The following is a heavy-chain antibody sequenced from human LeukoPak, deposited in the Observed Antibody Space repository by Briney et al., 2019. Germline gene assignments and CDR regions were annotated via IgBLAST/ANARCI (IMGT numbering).Heavy chain of an antibody. CDR3: AKGVWAPRFDS. CDR2: INHSGSI. CDR1: GASFSYDY. D-gene: IGHD7-27*01. Sequence: PSETLSLTCAVYGASFSYDYWGWIRQAPGKGLEWIGEINHSGSITYNPSLKSRVTISAEKSKSQFSLRLTSVTAADTAVYYCAKGVWAPRFDSWGQGTLVTVSS. J-gene: IGHJ5*01. V-gene: IGHV4-34*01.